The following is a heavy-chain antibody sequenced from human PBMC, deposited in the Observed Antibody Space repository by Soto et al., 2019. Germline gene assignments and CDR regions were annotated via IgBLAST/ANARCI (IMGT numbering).Heavy chain of an antibody. CDR3: ARDFDSSGYYPAGNYGMDV. CDR2: ISSSSSTI. D-gene: IGHD3-22*01. J-gene: IGHJ6*02. Sequence: GGSPRLSCSASGFTLSSYSMNRVRQGPGKGPEGVSYISSSSSTIYYADSVKGRITISPDNDKNYMYLQMNRLRDEDTAVYYCARDFDSSGYYPAGNYGMDVWGQGTKVTVSS. CDR1: GFTLSSYS. V-gene: IGHV3-48*02.